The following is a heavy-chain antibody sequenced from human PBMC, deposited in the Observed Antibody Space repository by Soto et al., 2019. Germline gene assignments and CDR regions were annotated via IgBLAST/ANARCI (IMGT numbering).Heavy chain of an antibody. J-gene: IGHJ4*02. Sequence: PGGSLRLSCAASGFTFSDYYMSWIRQAPGQGLEWVSYISSSGSTIYYADSVKGRFTISRDNAKNSLYLQMNSLRAEDTAVYYCARDVYDFWSGYYDYWGQGTLVTVSS. CDR3: ARDVYDFWSGYYDY. CDR1: GFTFSDYY. V-gene: IGHV3-11*01. CDR2: ISSSGSTI. D-gene: IGHD3-3*01.